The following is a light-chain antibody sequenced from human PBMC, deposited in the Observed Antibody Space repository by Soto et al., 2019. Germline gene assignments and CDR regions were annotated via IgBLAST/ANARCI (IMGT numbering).Light chain of an antibody. V-gene: IGLV3-21*02. J-gene: IGLJ2*01. CDR3: QVWDSRLYVV. CDR2: DDS. CDR1: NIGSKS. Sequence: SYELTQPPSVSVAPGQTARITCGGTNIGSKSVHWYQQKPGQAPVLVVYDDSDRPSGIPERFSGSNSGNTATLTISRVEAGDEADYYCQVWDSRLYVVFGGGTKLTVL.